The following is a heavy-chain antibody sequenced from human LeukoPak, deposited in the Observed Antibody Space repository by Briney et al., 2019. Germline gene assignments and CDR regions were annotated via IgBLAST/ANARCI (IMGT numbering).Heavy chain of an antibody. Sequence: GGSLRLSCAASGFTFSDYYMSWIRQAPGKGLEWVSYISSSGSTIYYADSVKGRFTISRDNAKNPLYLQMNSLRAEDTAVYYCARDVYSSGWYCDPWGQGTLVTVSS. CDR1: GFTFSDYY. CDR2: ISSSGSTI. V-gene: IGHV3-11*04. D-gene: IGHD6-19*01. J-gene: IGHJ5*02. CDR3: ARDVYSSGWYCDP.